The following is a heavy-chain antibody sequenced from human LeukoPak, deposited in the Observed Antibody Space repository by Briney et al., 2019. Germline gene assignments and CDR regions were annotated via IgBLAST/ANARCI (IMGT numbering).Heavy chain of an antibody. J-gene: IGHJ4*02. D-gene: IGHD3-22*01. CDR2: FEAEDGKT. Sequence: GASVKVSCKVSGYSLTELSIQWVRQAPGERLEWMGGFEAEDGKTIYAQKFQGRVTMTEDTSMDTAYMDLSSLRTEDTATYYCAAAPQTYYYDSGDYYSDYWGQGTLVTVSS. CDR3: AAAPQTYYYDSGDYYSDY. V-gene: IGHV1-24*01. CDR1: GYSLTELS.